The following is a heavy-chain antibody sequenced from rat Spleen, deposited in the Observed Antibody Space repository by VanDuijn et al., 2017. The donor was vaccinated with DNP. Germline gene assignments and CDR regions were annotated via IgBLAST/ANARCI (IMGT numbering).Heavy chain of an antibody. D-gene: IGHD1-10*01. J-gene: IGHJ2*01. Sequence: EVQLVESGGGLIQPGNSLKLSCAASGFTFSDYYMAWVRQAPTKGLEWVASISYDGGSTYYRDSVKGRFTISRDNAKSSLYMQMDSLRSEETATYYCARIDNNPCDYWGQGVMVTVSS. CDR1: GFTFSDYY. CDR3: ARIDNNPCDY. V-gene: IGHV5-20*01. CDR2: ISYDGGST.